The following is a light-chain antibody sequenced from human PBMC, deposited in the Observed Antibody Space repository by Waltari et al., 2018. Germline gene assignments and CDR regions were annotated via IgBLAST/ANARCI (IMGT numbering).Light chain of an antibody. CDR2: DDA. Sequence: SYVLTQAPSVSLAPGQTATIPCGGQNIGGQSVSWYRQKPGLAPIMVIYDDADRRSASPERLSCSNSGNTATLTISTVDGGDEDDDYCRVWDNSAGHAVFGGGTKLTVL. J-gene: IGLJ3*02. CDR1: NIGGQS. CDR3: RVWDNSAGHAV. V-gene: IGLV3-21*02.